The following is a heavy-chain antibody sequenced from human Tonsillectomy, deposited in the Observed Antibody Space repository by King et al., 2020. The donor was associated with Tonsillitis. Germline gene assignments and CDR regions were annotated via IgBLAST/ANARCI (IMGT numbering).Heavy chain of an antibody. J-gene: IGHJ4*02. CDR1: GFPFSYAW. CDR3: TTAVGVTGMDS. CDR2: IKSEGDGGTK. Sequence: VQLVESGGGLVQPGGSLTLSCAASGFPFSYAWMTWVRQAPGKGLEWVGRIKSEGDGGTKDYAAPVKGRFIISRDDSKNAVYLQMDRLKTEDTGIYYCTTAVGVTGMDSWGQGTLVTVSS. D-gene: IGHD1-26*01. V-gene: IGHV3-15*01.